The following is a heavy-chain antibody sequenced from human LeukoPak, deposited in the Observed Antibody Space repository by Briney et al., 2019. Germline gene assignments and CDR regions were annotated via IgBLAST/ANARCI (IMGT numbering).Heavy chain of an antibody. V-gene: IGHV1-18*01. J-gene: IGHJ6*03. D-gene: IGHD6-13*01. CDR2: ISAYNGNT. CDR3: ARAGYSSSWPYYYYYYYMDV. Sequence: VASVKVSCKASGYTFTSYGISWVRQAPGQGLEWMGWISAYNGNTNYAQKLQGRVTMTTDTSTSTAYMELRSLRSDDTAVYYCARAGYSSSWPYYYYYYYMDVWGKGTTVTISS. CDR1: GYTFTSYG.